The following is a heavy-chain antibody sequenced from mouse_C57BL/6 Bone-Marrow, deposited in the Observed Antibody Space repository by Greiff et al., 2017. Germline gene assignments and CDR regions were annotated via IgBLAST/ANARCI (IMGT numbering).Heavy chain of an antibody. Sequence: VQVVESGAELAKPGASVKLSCKASGYTFTSYWLHWVKQRPGQGLEWIGYINPSSGYTKYNQKFKDKATLTAYKSSSTAYMQLSSLTSEDTAVYYCTTGYLLYFDYWGQGTTLTVSS. V-gene: IGHV1-7*01. J-gene: IGHJ2*01. CDR2: INPSSGYT. D-gene: IGHD2-2*01. CDR3: TTGYLLYFDY. CDR1: GYTFTSYW.